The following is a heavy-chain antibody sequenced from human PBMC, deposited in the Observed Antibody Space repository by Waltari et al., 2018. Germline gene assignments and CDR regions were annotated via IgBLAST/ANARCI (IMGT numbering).Heavy chain of an antibody. CDR1: GGSFSGYY. Sequence: QVQLHQWGAGLLKPSETLSLTCAVYGGSFSGYYWSWIRRSPGKGLAWIGEINHSGSTNSNPSLESRVIISVDPSKNQFFLNLTSVTTADTAVYYCAGGKYYTDDNGYYQRAALDFWGQGALITVSS. CDR2: INHSGST. V-gene: IGHV4-34*01. D-gene: IGHD3-22*01. CDR3: AGGKYYTDDNGYYQRAALDF. J-gene: IGHJ4*02.